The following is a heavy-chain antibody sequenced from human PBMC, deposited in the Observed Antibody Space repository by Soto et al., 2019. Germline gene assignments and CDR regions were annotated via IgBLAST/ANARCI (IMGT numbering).Heavy chain of an antibody. CDR2: IYSGGST. V-gene: IGHV3-66*01. CDR3: ARAPGAADY. J-gene: IGHJ4*02. CDR1: GFTVSTKY. Sequence: EVQLVESGGGLVQPGGSLRLSCAASGFTVSTKYMSWVRQAPGKGLEWVSVIYSGGSTFYADSVRGRFTISRDNSKNTVNFQINGLGAEDAAVYYCARAPGAADYWGQGTRVTFPS. D-gene: IGHD7-27*01.